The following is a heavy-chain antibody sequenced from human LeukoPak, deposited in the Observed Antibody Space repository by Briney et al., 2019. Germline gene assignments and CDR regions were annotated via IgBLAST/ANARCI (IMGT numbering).Heavy chain of an antibody. CDR1: GFTFSSYE. J-gene: IGHJ1*01. V-gene: IGHV3-48*03. Sequence: GGSLRLSCAASGFTFSSYEMNWVRQASGKGLEWVSYISSSGSTIYYADSVKGRFTISRDNAKNSLYLQMNSLRAEDTAVYYCASTPLTYSSGWYLDFQHWGQGTLVTVSS. CDR2: ISSSGSTI. CDR3: ASTPLTYSSGWYLDFQH. D-gene: IGHD6-19*01.